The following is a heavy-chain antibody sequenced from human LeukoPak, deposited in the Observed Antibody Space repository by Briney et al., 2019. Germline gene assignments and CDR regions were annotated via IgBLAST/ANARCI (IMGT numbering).Heavy chain of an antibody. Sequence: PSETLSLTCTVSGGSISSYYWSWIRQPPGKGLEWIGYIYYSGSTNYNPSLKSRVTISVDTSKNQFSLKLDSVTAADTAVYYCARGRSGSYHSPFDYWGQGTLVTVSS. V-gene: IGHV4-59*01. CDR3: ARGRSGSYHSPFDY. CDR2: IYYSGST. CDR1: GGSISSYY. J-gene: IGHJ4*02. D-gene: IGHD1-26*01.